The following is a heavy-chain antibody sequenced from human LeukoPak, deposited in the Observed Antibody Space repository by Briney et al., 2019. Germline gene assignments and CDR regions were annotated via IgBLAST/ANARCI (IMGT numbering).Heavy chain of an antibody. V-gene: IGHV4-59*08. Sequence: SEALSLTCTVSGVSISSYYWSWIRQPPGKGLEWIGYIYYSGSANYNPSLKSRVTISVDTSKNQFSLKLSSVTAADTAVYYCARLGYYDSSGYYYGAFDIWGQGTMVTVSS. CDR1: GVSISSYY. J-gene: IGHJ3*02. CDR3: ARLGYYDSSGYYYGAFDI. CDR2: IYYSGSA. D-gene: IGHD3-22*01.